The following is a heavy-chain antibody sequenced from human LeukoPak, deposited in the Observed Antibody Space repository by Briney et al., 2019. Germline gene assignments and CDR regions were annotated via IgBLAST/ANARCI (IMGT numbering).Heavy chain of an antibody. V-gene: IGHV1-46*01. D-gene: IGHD6-19*01. Sequence: ASVKVSCKASGYTFTSYYMHWVRQAPGQGLEWMGIINPSGGSTSYAQKFQGRVTMTRDTSTSTVYMELSSLRSEDTAVYYCARRGRAVAGTWWFDPWGQGTLVTVSS. CDR1: GYTFTSYY. CDR3: ARRGRAVAGTWWFDP. J-gene: IGHJ5*02. CDR2: INPSGGST.